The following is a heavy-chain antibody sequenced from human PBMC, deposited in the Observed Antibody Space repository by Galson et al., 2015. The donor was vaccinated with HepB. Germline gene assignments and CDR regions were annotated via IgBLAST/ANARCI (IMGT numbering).Heavy chain of an antibody. V-gene: IGHV3-30*02. Sequence: SLRLSCAASGFTFSSYGMHWVRQAPGKGLEWVAFIRYDGSNKYYADSVKGRFTISRDNSKNTLYLQMNSLRAEDTAVYYCAKDDSIVVVVAATTFDYWGQGTLVTVSS. D-gene: IGHD2-15*01. CDR1: GFTFSSYG. J-gene: IGHJ4*02. CDR3: AKDDSIVVVVAATTFDY. CDR2: IRYDGSNK.